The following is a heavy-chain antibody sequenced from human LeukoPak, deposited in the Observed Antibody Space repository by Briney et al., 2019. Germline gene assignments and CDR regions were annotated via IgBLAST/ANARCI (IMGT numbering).Heavy chain of an antibody. CDR2: IEGGGHST. J-gene: IGHJ4*02. CDR1: GFIFSDFA. V-gene: IGHV3-23*01. Sequence: GGSLRLSCAASGFIFSDFAIDWVRQAPGKGLEWISGIEGGGHSTHYADSVKGRFTISRDNPRSTLYLEMENLRVEDTAIYYCAQDIYSSPYSFDSWGQGTLVIVSS. CDR3: AQDIYSSPYSFDS. D-gene: IGHD4-11*01.